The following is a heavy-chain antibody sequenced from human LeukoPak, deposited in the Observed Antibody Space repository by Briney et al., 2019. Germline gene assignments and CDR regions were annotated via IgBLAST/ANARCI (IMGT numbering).Heavy chain of an antibody. CDR2: ISYDGSNK. J-gene: IGHJ4*02. CDR1: GFTFSSYA. Sequence: GGSLRLSCAASGFTFSSYAMHWVRQAPGKGLEWVAVISYDGSNKYYADSVKGRFTISRDNSKNTLYLQMNSLRAEDTAVYYCALIAVAGSRFDYWGQGTLVTVSS. D-gene: IGHD6-19*01. CDR3: ALIAVAGSRFDY. V-gene: IGHV3-30-3*01.